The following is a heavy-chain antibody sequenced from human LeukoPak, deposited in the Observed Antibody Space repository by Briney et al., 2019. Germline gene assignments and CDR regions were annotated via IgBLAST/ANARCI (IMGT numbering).Heavy chain of an antibody. CDR3: ARDAVVAVAGMYYFDY. D-gene: IGHD6-19*01. CDR2: IKQDGSEK. Sequence: PGGSLRLSCAASGFTFSSYWMSWVRQAPGKGLEWVANIKQDGSEKYYVDSVKGRFTISRDNAKNSLYLQMNSLRAEDTAVNYCARDAVVAVAGMYYFDYWGQGTLVTVSS. J-gene: IGHJ4*02. CDR1: GFTFSSYW. V-gene: IGHV3-7*01.